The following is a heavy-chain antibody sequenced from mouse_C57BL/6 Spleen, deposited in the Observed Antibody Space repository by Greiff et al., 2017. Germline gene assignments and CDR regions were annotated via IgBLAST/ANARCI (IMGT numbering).Heavy chain of an antibody. Sequence: VQLQESGAELVKPGASVKISCKASGYAFSSYWMNWVKQRPGKGLEGIGQIYPGDGDTNYNGKFKGKATLTADKSSSTAYMQLRSLTSEDSAVYFCARGYYYSISSVLFAYWGQGTLVTVSA. V-gene: IGHV1-80*01. CDR3: ARGYYYSISSVLFAY. CDR2: IYPGDGDT. CDR1: GYAFSSYW. D-gene: IGHD1-1*01. J-gene: IGHJ3*01.